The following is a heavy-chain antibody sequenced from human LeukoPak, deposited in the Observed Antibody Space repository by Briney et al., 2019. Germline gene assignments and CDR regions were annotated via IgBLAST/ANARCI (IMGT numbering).Heavy chain of an antibody. J-gene: IGHJ4*02. V-gene: IGHV1-2*02. D-gene: IGHD3-10*01. CDR3: ARDAVLLWFGDRVCFDY. CDR1: GYTFTGYY. Sequence: GASVKVSCKASGYTFTGYYMHWVRQAPGQGLEWMGWINPNSGGTNYAQKLQGRVTMTTDTSTSTAYMELRSLRSDDTAVYYCARDAVLLWFGDRVCFDYWGQGTLVTVSS. CDR2: INPNSGGT.